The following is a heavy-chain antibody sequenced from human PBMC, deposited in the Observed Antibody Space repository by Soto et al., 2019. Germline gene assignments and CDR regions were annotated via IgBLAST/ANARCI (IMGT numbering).Heavy chain of an antibody. V-gene: IGHV1-18*01. CDR2: ISGYNGNT. J-gene: IGHJ3*02. CDR3: ARGVYYDSNGDAFDI. Sequence: ASVKVSCKASGYSFTSYAISWVRQAPGQGLEWMGWISGYNGNTKYVEKVQGRVTMTTDTSTSTAYMELRSLRSDDTAVYYCARGVYYDSNGDAFDIWGQGTMVTVSS. CDR1: GYSFTSYA. D-gene: IGHD3-22*01.